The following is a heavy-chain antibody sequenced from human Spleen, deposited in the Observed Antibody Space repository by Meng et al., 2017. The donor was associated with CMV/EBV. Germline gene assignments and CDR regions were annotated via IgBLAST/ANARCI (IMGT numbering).Heavy chain of an antibody. Sequence: GESLSISWAATGFTFSSYAMHWVRQAPGKGLEWVAVISYDGSNKYYADSVKGRFTISRDNSKNTLYLQMNSLRAEDTAVYYCARTAAGSPYAGVFDPWGQGTLVTVSS. D-gene: IGHD6-13*01. V-gene: IGHV3-30-3*01. CDR2: ISYDGSNK. J-gene: IGHJ5*02. CDR1: GFTFSSYA. CDR3: ARTAAGSPYAGVFDP.